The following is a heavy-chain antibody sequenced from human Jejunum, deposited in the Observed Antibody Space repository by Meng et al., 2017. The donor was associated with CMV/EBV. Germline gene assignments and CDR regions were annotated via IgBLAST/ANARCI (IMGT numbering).Heavy chain of an antibody. CDR1: GFTCCDYA. V-gene: IGHV3-21*01. J-gene: IGHJ3*01. CDR2: MSGGGTYS. Sequence: SGFTCCDYAMTWVRQAPGKGLEWVAAMSGGGTYSYHADSVKGRFTISRDNANNSLYLQMDDLRAEDTAVYYCARMGYGFEFFDVWGQGTMVTVSS. CDR3: ARMGYGFEFFDV. D-gene: IGHD5-12*01.